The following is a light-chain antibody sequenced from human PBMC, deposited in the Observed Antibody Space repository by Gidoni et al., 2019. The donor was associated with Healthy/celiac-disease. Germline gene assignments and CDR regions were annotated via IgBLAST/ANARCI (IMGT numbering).Light chain of an antibody. V-gene: IGLV2-8*01. J-gene: IGLJ2*01. CDR1: SSDVGGYNY. CDR2: EVS. CDR3: SSYAGSFVV. Sequence: QSALTQPPSASGSPGQSVTISCTGTSSDVGGYNYVSWYQQHPGKVPKLMIYEVSKRPSGVPDRFSGSKSGNTASLTVSGLQAEDEADYYCSSYAGSFVVFGGGTKLTVL.